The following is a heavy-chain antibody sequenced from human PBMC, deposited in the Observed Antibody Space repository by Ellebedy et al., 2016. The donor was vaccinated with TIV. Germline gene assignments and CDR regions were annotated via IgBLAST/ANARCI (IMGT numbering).Heavy chain of an antibody. Sequence: PGGSLRLSCAASGFTVSSNYMSCVRQAPGKGLEWVSVIYSVGSTYYADSVKGRFTISRDNSKNTLDLQMNSMRAEETAVYYCARGLWSGYSPLGYWGQGTLVTVSS. V-gene: IGHV3-53*05. CDR3: ARGLWSGYSPLGY. D-gene: IGHD3-3*01. J-gene: IGHJ4*02. CDR2: IYSVGST. CDR1: GFTVSSNY.